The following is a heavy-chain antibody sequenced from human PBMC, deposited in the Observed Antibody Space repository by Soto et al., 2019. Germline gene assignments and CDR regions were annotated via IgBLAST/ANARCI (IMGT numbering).Heavy chain of an antibody. CDR1: GGSISSGDYY. D-gene: IGHD3-16*01. J-gene: IGHJ4*02. CDR2: IYYSGST. CDR3: ARETFLSYYFDY. Sequence: SETLSLTCTVSGGSISSGDYYWSWIRQPPGKGLEWIGYIYYSGSTYYNPSLKSRVTISVDTSKNQFSLKLSSVTAADTAVYYCARETFLSYYFDYWGQGTLVTVSS. V-gene: IGHV4-30-4*01.